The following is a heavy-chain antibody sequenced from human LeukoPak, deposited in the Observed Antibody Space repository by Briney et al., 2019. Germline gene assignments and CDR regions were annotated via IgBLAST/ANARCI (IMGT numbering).Heavy chain of an antibody. CDR2: INPNSGGT. V-gene: IGHV1-2*02. CDR1: GYTFTGYY. J-gene: IGHJ4*02. Sequence: ASVKVSCKASGYTFTGYYMHWVRQAPGQGLEWMGWINPNSGGTNYAQKFQGRVTMTRDTSISTAYMELSRLRSDDTAVYYCARDLGSSSPFDYWGQGTLVTVSS. D-gene: IGHD6-6*01. CDR3: ARDLGSSSPFDY.